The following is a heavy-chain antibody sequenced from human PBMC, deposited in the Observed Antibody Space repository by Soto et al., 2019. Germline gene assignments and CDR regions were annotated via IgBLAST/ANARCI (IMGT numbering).Heavy chain of an antibody. Sequence: QVQMVQSGAEVKKPGSSVKVSCKASGGTFSSYAISWVRQAPGQGLEWMGGIIPIFGTANYAQKFQGRVTITADESTSTAYMDRSSLRSEDTAVYYCARTGGAAGLYYYCMDVWGQGTTVTVSS. CDR3: ARTGGAAGLYYYCMDV. CDR2: IIPIFGTA. D-gene: IGHD6-13*01. V-gene: IGHV1-69*01. J-gene: IGHJ6*02. CDR1: GGTFSSYA.